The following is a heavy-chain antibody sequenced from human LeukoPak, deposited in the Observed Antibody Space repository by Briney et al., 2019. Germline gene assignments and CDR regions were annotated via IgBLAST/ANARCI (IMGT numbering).Heavy chain of an antibody. CDR2: VHLSGAS. Sequence: SETPSLTCAVSGGSILSTNWWSWVRQPPGRGLEWIGEVHLSGASNYNPSLKSRVNMSIDKSRNQLSLELTSVTAADTAMYYCARESGAFSPFGFWGQGTLVTVSS. J-gene: IGHJ1*01. CDR3: ARESGAFSPFGF. D-gene: IGHD1-26*01. V-gene: IGHV4-4*02. CDR1: GGSILSTNW.